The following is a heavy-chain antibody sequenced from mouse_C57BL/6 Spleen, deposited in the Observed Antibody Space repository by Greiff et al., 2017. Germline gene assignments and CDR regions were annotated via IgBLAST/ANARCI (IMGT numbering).Heavy chain of an antibody. CDR1: GYTFTDYN. J-gene: IGHJ3*01. CDR2: INPNNGGT. Sequence: VQLQQSGPELVKPGASVKIPCKASGYTFTDYNMDWVKQSHGKSLEWIGDINPNNGGTIYNQKFKGKATLTVDTSSSTAYMELRSLTSEDTAVYYCARDANGVFADWGQGTLVTVSA. CDR3: ARDANGVFAD. V-gene: IGHV1-18*01. D-gene: IGHD4-1*01.